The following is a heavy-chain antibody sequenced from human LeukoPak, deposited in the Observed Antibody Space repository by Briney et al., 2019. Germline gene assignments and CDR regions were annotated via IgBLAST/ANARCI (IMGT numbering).Heavy chain of an antibody. CDR1: GGTFSSYA. CDR3: ARDSGWNRGSFDY. CDR2: IIPILGIA. V-gene: IGHV1-69*04. D-gene: IGHD1-1*01. Sequence: ASVKVSCKASGGTFSSYAISWVRQAPGQGLEWMGRIIPILGIAYYAQKFQGRVTITADKSTSTAYMELSSLRSEDTAVYYCARDSGWNRGSFDYWGQGTLVTVSS. J-gene: IGHJ4*02.